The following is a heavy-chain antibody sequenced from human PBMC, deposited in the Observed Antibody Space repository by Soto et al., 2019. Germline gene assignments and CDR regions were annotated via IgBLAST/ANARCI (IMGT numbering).Heavy chain of an antibody. V-gene: IGHV1-3*01. CDR1: GYPFPGHA. J-gene: IGHJ5*02. Sequence: QVQLVQSGSEVKKPGASVKLSCKASGYPFPGHALHWVRQAPGQSPEWVGWINCGNCNTKYSQNLQGIVTITKDTSANTAYMELTRVRSEDTAIYYCARADGYGWFDPWGQGSLVTVSS. D-gene: IGHD3-16*01. CDR3: ARADGYGWFDP. CDR2: INCGNCNT.